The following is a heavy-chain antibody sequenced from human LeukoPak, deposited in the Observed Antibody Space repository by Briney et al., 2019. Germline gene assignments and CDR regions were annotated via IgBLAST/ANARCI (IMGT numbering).Heavy chain of an antibody. D-gene: IGHD6-6*01. J-gene: IGHJ6*03. Sequence: GASVKVSCKASGYTFTSYGISWVRQAPGQGLEWVGWISAYNGNTNYAQKLQGRVTMTTDTSTSTAYMEPRSLRSDDTAVYYWARTYSSSPGYYYYYMDVWGKGTTVTVSS. CDR3: ARTYSSSPGYYYYYMDV. CDR2: ISAYNGNT. V-gene: IGHV1-18*01. CDR1: GYTFTSYG.